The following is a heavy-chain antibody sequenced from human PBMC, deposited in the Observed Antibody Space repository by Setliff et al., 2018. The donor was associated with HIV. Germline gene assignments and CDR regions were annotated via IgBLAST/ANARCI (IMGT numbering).Heavy chain of an antibody. J-gene: IGHJ3*02. D-gene: IGHD3-16*01. CDR2: VGAVGGPT. V-gene: IGHV3-23*01. CDR1: GFTFSTYA. CDR3: AKVFLFGIDVFDI. Sequence: GGSLRLSCAASGFTFSTYAMGWVRQAPGKGLEWVSTVGAVGGPTHYAESVKGRFTISKDNSKNTLYLQMSSMRDEDTAVYYCAKVFLFGIDVFDIWGQGTMVTVSS.